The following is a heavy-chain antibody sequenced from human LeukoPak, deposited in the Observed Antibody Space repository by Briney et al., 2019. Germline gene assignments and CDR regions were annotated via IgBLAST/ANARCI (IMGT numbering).Heavy chain of an antibody. D-gene: IGHD1-26*01. J-gene: IGHJ4*02. Sequence: PGGSLRLSCAASGFTFSNAWMNWVRQAPGKGLEWAGRIKSKTDGGTTDYAAPVKGRFTISRDDSKNTLYLQMNSLKTEDTAVYYCTTMGATRALWGQGTLVTVSS. CDR2: IKSKTDGGTT. CDR1: GFTFSNAW. CDR3: TTMGATRAL. V-gene: IGHV3-15*07.